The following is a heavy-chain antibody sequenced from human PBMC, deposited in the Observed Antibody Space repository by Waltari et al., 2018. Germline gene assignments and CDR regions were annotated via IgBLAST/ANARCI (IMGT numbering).Heavy chain of an antibody. CDR1: GGTFSSYA. Sequence: QVQLVQSGAEVKKPGSSVKVSCKASGGTFSSYAISWVRQAPGQGLEWMGGIIPILGIANYAQKFQGRVTITADKATSTAYMELSSLRSEDTAVYYCASGISRAARGFYYYYHMDVWGKGTTVTVSS. CDR2: IIPILGIA. V-gene: IGHV1-69*10. J-gene: IGHJ6*03. D-gene: IGHD6-6*01. CDR3: ASGISRAARGFYYYYHMDV.